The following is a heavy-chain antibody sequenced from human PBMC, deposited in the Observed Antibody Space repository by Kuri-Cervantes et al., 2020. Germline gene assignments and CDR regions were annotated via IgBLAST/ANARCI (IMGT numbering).Heavy chain of an antibody. J-gene: IGHJ4*02. CDR1: GGSFSGYY. V-gene: IGHV4-34*01. D-gene: IGHD3-3*01. CDR2: INLSGTT. Sequence: ESLKISCAVYGGSFSGYYCSWIRQPPGKGLEWIGEINLSGTTHYNPSLKSRLTISVDTSRRQFSLKLRSLTAADTAVYYCARARSRDFFGAFLDYWGQGTLVTVSS. CDR3: ARARSRDFFGAFLDY.